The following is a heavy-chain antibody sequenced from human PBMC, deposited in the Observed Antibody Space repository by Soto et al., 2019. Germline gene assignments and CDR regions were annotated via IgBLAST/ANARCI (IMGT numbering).Heavy chain of an antibody. Sequence: SVKVSCNASGGTFSSYSISWVRQAPGQGLEWMGGIIPIFGTANYAQKFQGRVTITADESTSPAYMELSSLRSDATAVYSSARVVCTGFGGDCSNWFDPWGQGPLVTVSS. D-gene: IGHD2-21*02. CDR2: IIPIFGTA. CDR3: ARVVCTGFGGDCSNWFDP. V-gene: IGHV1-69*13. J-gene: IGHJ5*02. CDR1: GGTFSSYS.